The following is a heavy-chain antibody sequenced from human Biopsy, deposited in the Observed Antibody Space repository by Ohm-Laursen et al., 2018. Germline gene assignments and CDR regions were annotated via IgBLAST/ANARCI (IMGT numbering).Heavy chain of an antibody. V-gene: IGHV1-69*13. CDR1: GGAFTTYA. D-gene: IGHD1-26*01. CDR2: VIPVFGTT. CDR3: ARYASYSGNYGHFDY. Sequence: SVKVSCKSSGGAFTTYAIGWVRQAPGQGLEWMGKVIPVFGTTDYAQSFQGRLTLTADESTSTVYMDLTGLRSDDTGIYYCARYASYSGNYGHFDYWGQGTLVTVSS. J-gene: IGHJ4*02.